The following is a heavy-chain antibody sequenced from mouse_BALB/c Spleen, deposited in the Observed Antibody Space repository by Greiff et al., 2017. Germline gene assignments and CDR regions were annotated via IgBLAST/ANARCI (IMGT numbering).Heavy chain of an antibody. Sequence: QVQLKESGAELAKPGASVKMSCKASGYTFTSYWMHWVKQRPGQGLEWIGYINPSTGYTEYNQKFKDKATLTADKSSSTAYMQLSSLTSEDSAVYYCANSPGAMDYWGQGTSVTVSS. CDR3: ANSPGAMDY. J-gene: IGHJ4*01. V-gene: IGHV1-7*01. CDR1: GYTFTSYW. CDR2: INPSTGYT. D-gene: IGHD2-12*01.